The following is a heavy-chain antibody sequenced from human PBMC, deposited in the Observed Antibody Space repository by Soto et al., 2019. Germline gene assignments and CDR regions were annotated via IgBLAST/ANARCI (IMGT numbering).Heavy chain of an antibody. J-gene: IGHJ4*02. CDR1: GYTYTSDA. V-gene: IGHV1-3*01. D-gene: IGHD1-26*01. Sequence: ASVKVSCKASGYTYTSDAMHWVRQAPGQRLEWMGWINAGNSDTTYSQKFQGRVTITRDTSASTAYMELSSLRSEDTAVYYCARDRSVSGGAPAYWGQGTLVTVSS. CDR2: INAGNSDT. CDR3: ARDRSVSGGAPAY.